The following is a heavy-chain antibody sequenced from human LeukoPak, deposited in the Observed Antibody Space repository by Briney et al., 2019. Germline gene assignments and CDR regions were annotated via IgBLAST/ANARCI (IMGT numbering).Heavy chain of an antibody. CDR3: ARQYYDILTGYINWFDP. V-gene: IGHV4-39*01. D-gene: IGHD3-9*01. J-gene: IGHJ5*02. CDR1: GGSISSSSYY. Sequence: TSETLSLTCTVSGGSISSSSYYWGWIRQPPGKGLEWIGSIYYSGSTYYNPSLKRRVTISVDTSKNQFSLKLSSVTAADTAVYYCARQYYDILTGYINWFDPWGQGTLVTISS. CDR2: IYYSGST.